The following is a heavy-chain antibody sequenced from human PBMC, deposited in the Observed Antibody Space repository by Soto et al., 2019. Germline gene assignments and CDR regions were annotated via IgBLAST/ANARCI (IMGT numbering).Heavy chain of an antibody. Sequence: SETLSLTCAVSGYSISSGYYWGWIRQPPGKGLEWIGSIYHSGSTYYNPSLKSRVTTSVDTSKNQFSLKLSSVTAADTAVYYCARDRKRDFDLWGRGPLVTVYS. CDR3: ARDRKRDFDL. V-gene: IGHV4-38-2*02. J-gene: IGHJ2*01. CDR1: GYSISSGYY. CDR2: IYHSGST.